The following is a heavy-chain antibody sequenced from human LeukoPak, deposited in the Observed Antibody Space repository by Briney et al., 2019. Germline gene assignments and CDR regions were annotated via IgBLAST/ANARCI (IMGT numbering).Heavy chain of an antibody. CDR2: ISDDGGTI. Sequence: PGGSLRLSCEASGFTFSNFAMSCVRQAPGKGLEWVSVISDDGGTIFYTDSVKGRFTISRDNSKNTLYLQMNSLRADDTASYYCAKGSFSGRGYFDWWGQGALVTVSS. V-gene: IGHV3-23*01. CDR3: AKGSFSGRGYFDW. J-gene: IGHJ4*02. CDR1: GFTFSNFA. D-gene: IGHD6-19*01.